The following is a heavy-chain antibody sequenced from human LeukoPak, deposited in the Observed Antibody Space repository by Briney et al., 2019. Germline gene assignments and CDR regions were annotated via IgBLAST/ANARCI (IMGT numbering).Heavy chain of an antibody. V-gene: IGHV3-11*03. CDR3: ARFRGYCSGSTCYPYYFDF. Sequence: GGSLRLSCAASGFTFSGYYMTWIRQAPGKGLEWVSFITTRSTYTDYADSVKGRFTISRDDATNSLYLQMNSLRAEDTAIYYCARFRGYCSGSTCYPYYFDFWGPGTLVTVSS. CDR1: GFTFSGYY. D-gene: IGHD2-15*01. J-gene: IGHJ4*02. CDR2: ITTRSTYT.